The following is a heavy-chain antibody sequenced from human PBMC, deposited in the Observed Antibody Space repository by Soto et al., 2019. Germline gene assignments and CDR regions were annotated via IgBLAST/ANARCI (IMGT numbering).Heavy chain of an antibody. Sequence: PGWSLRLSCAASGFTFSSYAMSWVRQAPGKGLEWVSAISGSGGSTYYADSVKGRFTISRDNSKNTLYLQMNSLRAEDTAVYYCAKGRSSWYFRSCFDYWGQGTLVTVSS. V-gene: IGHV3-23*01. CDR1: GFTFSSYA. J-gene: IGHJ4*02. CDR2: ISGSGGST. CDR3: AKGRSSWYFRSCFDY. D-gene: IGHD6-13*01.